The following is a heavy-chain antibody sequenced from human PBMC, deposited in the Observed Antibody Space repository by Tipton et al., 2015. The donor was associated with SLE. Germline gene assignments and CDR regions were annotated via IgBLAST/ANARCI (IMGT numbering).Heavy chain of an antibody. J-gene: IGHJ4*02. Sequence: GLVKPSETLSLTCTVSGGSISSYYWSWIRQPAGKGLEWIGRIYTSGSTNYNPSLKSRVTMSVDTSRNQFSLKLSSVTAADTAVYYCAREDQSVGATPYFDYWGQGTLVTVSS. D-gene: IGHD1-26*01. CDR3: AREDQSVGATPYFDY. V-gene: IGHV4-4*07. CDR2: IYTSGST. CDR1: GGSISSYY.